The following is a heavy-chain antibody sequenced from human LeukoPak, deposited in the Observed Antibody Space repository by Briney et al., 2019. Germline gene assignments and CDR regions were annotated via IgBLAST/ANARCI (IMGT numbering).Heavy chain of an antibody. CDR3: AKDWGVCSGGSCYSLVDY. CDR2: ISGSGGSK. J-gene: IGHJ4*02. D-gene: IGHD2-15*01. V-gene: IGHV3-23*01. CDR1: GFTFSSYA. Sequence: GGSLRLSCAASGFTFSSYAMSWVRQAPGNGLEWVSAISGSGGSKYYADSVKGRFTISRDNSKNTLYLQVNSLRAEDTAVYYCAKDWGVCSGGSCYSLVDYWGQGTLVTVSS.